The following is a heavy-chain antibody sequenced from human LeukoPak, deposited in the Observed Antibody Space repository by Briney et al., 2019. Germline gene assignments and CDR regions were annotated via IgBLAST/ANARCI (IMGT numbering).Heavy chain of an antibody. CDR3: ASVEPNLGYCSSTSCYFDY. V-gene: IGHV4-39*01. CDR1: GGSISSSSYY. D-gene: IGHD2-2*01. CDR2: IYYSGST. J-gene: IGHJ4*02. Sequence: KPSETLSLTCTVSGGSISSSSYYWGWIRQPPGKGLEWIGSIYYSGSTYYNPSLKSRVTISVDTPKNQFSLKLSSVTAADTAVYYCASVEPNLGYCSSTSCYFDYWGQGTLVTVSS.